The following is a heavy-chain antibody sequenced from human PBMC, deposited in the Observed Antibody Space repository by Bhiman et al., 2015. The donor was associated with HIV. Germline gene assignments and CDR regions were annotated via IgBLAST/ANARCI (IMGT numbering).Heavy chain of an antibody. CDR3: ARSEGQKY. V-gene: IGHV3-48*03. J-gene: IGHJ4*02. CDR2: ISSRGNTI. Sequence: EVHLVESGGGLVQPGGSLRLSCAASGFTFSSYEMNWVRQAPGKGLEWVSYISSRGNTIYYADSVKGRFTISRDNAKNSLFLQMNSLRAEDTALYYCARSEGQKYWGQGTLVTVSS. CDR1: GFTFSSYE.